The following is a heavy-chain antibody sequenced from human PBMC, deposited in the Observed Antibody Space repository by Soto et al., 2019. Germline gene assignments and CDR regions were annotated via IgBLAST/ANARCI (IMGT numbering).Heavy chain of an antibody. D-gene: IGHD3-10*01. J-gene: IGHJ6*02. Sequence: QVQLVQSGAEVKKLGSSVKVSCKDSVGTFSSYAISWVRQAPGQGLEWMGGIIPIFGTANYAQKFQGRVTITADESTIPAYMELSSLRSEDTAVYYCAIAEFNPVYYYYGMDVWGQGTTVTVSS. V-gene: IGHV1-69*01. CDR2: IIPIFGTA. CDR3: AIAEFNPVYYYYGMDV. CDR1: VGTFSSYA.